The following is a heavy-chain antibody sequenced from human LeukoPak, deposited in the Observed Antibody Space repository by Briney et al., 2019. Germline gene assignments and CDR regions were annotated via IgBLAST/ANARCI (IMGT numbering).Heavy chain of an antibody. CDR1: GFTFSSYS. D-gene: IGHD6-13*01. CDR2: ISSSSSTI. V-gene: IGHV3-48*01. CDR3: ARVGRGSSSWSYYYYYMDV. Sequence: GGFLRPSCAASGFTFSSYSMNWVRQAPGKGLEWVSYISSSSSTIYYADSVKGRFTISRDNAKNSLYLQMNSLRAEDTAVYYCARVGRGSSSWSYYYYYMDVWGKGTTVTVSS. J-gene: IGHJ6*03.